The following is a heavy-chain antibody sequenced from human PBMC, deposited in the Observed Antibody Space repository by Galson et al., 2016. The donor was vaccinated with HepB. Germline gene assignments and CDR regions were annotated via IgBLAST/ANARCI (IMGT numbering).Heavy chain of an antibody. V-gene: IGHV1-3*01. J-gene: IGHJ5*02. CDR3: ARERTRLRCLEWLSHPQNWFDP. D-gene: IGHD3-3*01. Sequence: SVKVSCKASGYAFTSYAMHWVRQAPGQRLEWMGWINAGNGNTKYSQKFQGRVTITRDTSASTAYMELSSLRSEDTAVYYCARERTRLRCLEWLSHPQNWFDPWGQGTLVTVSS. CDR2: INAGNGNT. CDR1: GYAFTSYA.